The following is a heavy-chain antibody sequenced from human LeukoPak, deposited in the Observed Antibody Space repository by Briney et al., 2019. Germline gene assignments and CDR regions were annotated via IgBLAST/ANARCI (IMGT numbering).Heavy chain of an antibody. Sequence: PSETLSLTCAVYGGSFSGYYWSWIRQPPGKGLEWIGEINHSGSTNYNPSLKSRVTISVDTSKNQFSLKLSSVTAADTAVYYCARGERLWFGELARSMDVWGKGTTVTVSS. CDR3: ARGERLWFGELARSMDV. CDR2: INHSGST. D-gene: IGHD3-10*01. CDR1: GGSFSGYY. J-gene: IGHJ6*04. V-gene: IGHV4-34*01.